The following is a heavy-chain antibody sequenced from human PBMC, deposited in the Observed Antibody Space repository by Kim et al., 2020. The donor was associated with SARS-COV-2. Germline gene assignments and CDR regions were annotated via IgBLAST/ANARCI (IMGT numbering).Heavy chain of an antibody. D-gene: IGHD6-19*01. J-gene: IGHJ4*02. Sequence: QGRVTITADESTSTAYMELSSLRSEDTAVYYCARDRPGIAVAGLGAPFDYWGQGTLVTVSS. V-gene: IGHV1-69*01. CDR3: ARDRPGIAVAGLGAPFDY.